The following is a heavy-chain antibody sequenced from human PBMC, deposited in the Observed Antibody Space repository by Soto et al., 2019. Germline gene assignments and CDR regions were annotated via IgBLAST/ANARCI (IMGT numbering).Heavy chain of an antibody. CDR3: ASARIAAAGPKWLDP. V-gene: IGHV3-33*01. J-gene: IGHJ5*02. Sequence: QVRLVESGGGVVQPGRSLRLSCAASGFAFNTYGIQWVRQAPGKGLEWVAVIWYDGTYKYYADSVNGRFTISRDNSKNTVYLQMNGLRAEDTAAYHCASARIAAAGPKWLDPWGQGTLVTVSS. CDR1: GFAFNTYG. CDR2: IWYDGTYK. D-gene: IGHD6-13*01.